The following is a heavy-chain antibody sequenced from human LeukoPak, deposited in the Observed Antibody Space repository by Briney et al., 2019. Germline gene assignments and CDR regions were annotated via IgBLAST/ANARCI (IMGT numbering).Heavy chain of an antibody. CDR1: GFTFSTYG. V-gene: IGHV3-30*03. CDR3: ARDISDIVVVVAASGDAFDI. D-gene: IGHD2-15*01. Sequence: GTSLRLSCAASGFTFSTYGMHWVRQAPGKGLEWVALITYDGYYKYYSDSVKGRFTISSDTSKNTLSLQMNSLRAEDTAVYYCARDISDIVVVVAASGDAFDIWGQGTMVTVSS. CDR2: ITYDGYYK. J-gene: IGHJ3*02.